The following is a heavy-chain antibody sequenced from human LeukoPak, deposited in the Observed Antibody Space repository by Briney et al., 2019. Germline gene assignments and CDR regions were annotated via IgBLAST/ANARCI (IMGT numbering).Heavy chain of an antibody. V-gene: IGHV3-11*01. CDR1: GFPFSDYY. CDR2: ISSGGNAI. CDR3: ARAGGDYTELDY. J-gene: IGHJ4*02. D-gene: IGHD2-21*02. Sequence: GGSLRLSCATSGFPFSDYYMSWIRQAPGKGLEWVSYISSGGNAIYYADFVKGRFTLSRDNAKNSLFLQMNSLRAEDTAVYYCARAGGDYTELDYWGQGTLVTVSS.